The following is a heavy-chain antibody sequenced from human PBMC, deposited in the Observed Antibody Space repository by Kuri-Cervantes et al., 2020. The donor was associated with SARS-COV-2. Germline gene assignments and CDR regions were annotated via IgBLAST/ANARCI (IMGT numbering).Heavy chain of an antibody. CDR2: IYYSGST. V-gene: IGHV4-61*01. CDR3: ASPRITGIPNDMDV. CDR1: GGSVSSGSYY. D-gene: IGHD1-20*01. Sequence: SETLSLTCTVSGGSVSSGSYYWSWIRQPPGKGLEWIGYIYYSGSTNYNPSLKSRVTISVDTSKNQFSLKLSSVTAADTAVYYCASPRITGIPNDMDVWGQGTTVTVSS. J-gene: IGHJ6*02.